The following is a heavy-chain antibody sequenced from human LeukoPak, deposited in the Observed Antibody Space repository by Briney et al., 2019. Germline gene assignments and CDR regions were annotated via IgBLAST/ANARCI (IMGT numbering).Heavy chain of an antibody. CDR2: IDSGGST. Sequence: GGSLRPSCAASGFTFSSYAMSWVRQAPGKGLEWVSSIDSGGSTYYADSVKGRFTISRDNSKNTLYLQINSLRAEDSAVYYCAKDPGSSGWYWFDPWGQGTLVTVSS. D-gene: IGHD6-19*01. CDR3: AKDPGSSGWYWFDP. J-gene: IGHJ5*02. V-gene: IGHV3-23*01. CDR1: GFTFSSYA.